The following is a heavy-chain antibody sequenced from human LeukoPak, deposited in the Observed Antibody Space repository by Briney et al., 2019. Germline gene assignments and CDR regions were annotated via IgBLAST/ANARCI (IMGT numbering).Heavy chain of an antibody. J-gene: IGHJ4*02. CDR1: GGSISSSNW. Sequence: SGTLSLTCAVSGGSISSSNWWSWVRQPPGKGLEWIGEIYHSGSTNYNPSLKSRVTISVDKSKNQFSLKLSSVTAADTAVYYCARETPVGAYAPDYWGQGTLVTVSS. V-gene: IGHV4-4*02. CDR3: ARETPVGAYAPDY. D-gene: IGHD1-26*01. CDR2: IYHSGST.